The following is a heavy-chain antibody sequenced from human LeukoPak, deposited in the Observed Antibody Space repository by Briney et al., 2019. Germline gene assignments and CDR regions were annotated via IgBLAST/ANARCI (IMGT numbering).Heavy chain of an antibody. J-gene: IGHJ4*02. Sequence: PSETLSLTCTVSGGSISSGGYYWSWLRQHPGKGLEWIGYIYYSGSTYYNPSLKSRVTISVDTSKNQFSLKLSSVTAADKAVYYCAGAGGDYGDYKVIDYLGQGTLVTVPS. CDR2: IYYSGST. V-gene: IGHV4-31*03. D-gene: IGHD4-17*01. CDR1: GGSISSGGYY. CDR3: AGAGGDYGDYKVIDY.